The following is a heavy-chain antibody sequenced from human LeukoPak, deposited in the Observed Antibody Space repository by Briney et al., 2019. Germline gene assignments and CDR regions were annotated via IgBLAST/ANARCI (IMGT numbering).Heavy chain of an antibody. Sequence: ETLSLTCAVSGGYISSSNWWSWVRQAPGKGLVWVSRSKNDGSSTSYADSVKGRFTISRDNAKNTLYLQMNSLRAEDTAVYYCARELPRIGGQTDASDIWGQGTMVTVS. D-gene: IGHD3-16*01. V-gene: IGHV3-74*01. CDR1: GGYISSSNW. CDR3: ARELPRIGGQTDASDI. CDR2: SKNDGSST. J-gene: IGHJ3*02.